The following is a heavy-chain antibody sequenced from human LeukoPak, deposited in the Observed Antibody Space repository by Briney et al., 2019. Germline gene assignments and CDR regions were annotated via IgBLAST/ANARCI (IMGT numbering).Heavy chain of an antibody. J-gene: IGHJ4*02. D-gene: IGHD5-12*01. CDR3: ARGRGYSGYDIYFDY. CDR2: IYYSRST. CDR1: GGSVSSGYYY. Sequence: SETLSLTCTVSGGSVSSGYYYWSWIRQPPGKELEWIGYIYYSRSTNYNPSLESRVTISVDTSKNQFSLKVSSVTAADTAVYYCARGRGYSGYDIYFDYWGQGTLVTVSS. V-gene: IGHV4-61*01.